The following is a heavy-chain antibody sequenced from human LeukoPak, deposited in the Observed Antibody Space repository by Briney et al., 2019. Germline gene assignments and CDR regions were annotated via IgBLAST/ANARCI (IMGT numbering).Heavy chain of an antibody. CDR1: GGTFSRYA. CDR2: IIPIFGTA. D-gene: IGHD3-22*01. V-gene: IGHV1-69*13. J-gene: IGHJ6*02. Sequence: ASVKVSCKASGGTFSRYAISWVRQAPGQGLEWMGGIIPIFGTANYAQKFQGRVTITADESTSTAYVELSSLRSEDTAVYYCAGGYYYDSSGYYYVHYYGMDVWGQGTTVTVSS. CDR3: AGGYYYDSSGYYYVHYYGMDV.